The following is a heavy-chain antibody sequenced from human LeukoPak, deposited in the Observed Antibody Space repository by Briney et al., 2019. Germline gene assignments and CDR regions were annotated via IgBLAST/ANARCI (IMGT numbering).Heavy chain of an antibody. V-gene: IGHV1-69*05. CDR2: IIPIFGTA. D-gene: IGHD2-8*01. J-gene: IGHJ5*02. CDR3: ARHDCTNGVCYPYNWFDP. Sequence: AASVKVSCKASGGTFSSYAISWVRQAPGQGLEWMGGIIPIFGTANYAQKFQGRVTITTDESTSTAYMELSSLRSEDTAVYYCARHDCTNGVCYPYNWFDPWGQGTLVTVSS. CDR1: GGTFSSYA.